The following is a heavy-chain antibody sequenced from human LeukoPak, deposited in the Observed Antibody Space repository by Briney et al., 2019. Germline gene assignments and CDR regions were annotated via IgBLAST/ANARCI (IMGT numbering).Heavy chain of an antibody. J-gene: IGHJ4*02. CDR1: GYSFTSYW. V-gene: IGHV5-51*01. Sequence: GESLKVSYKGSGYSFTSYWIGWVRRMPGKGLGWMGIIYPGDSDTRYSPSFQGQVTISADKSISTAYLQWSSLKASDTAMYYCARRYCSGGSCCYYFDYWGQGTLVTVSS. CDR2: IYPGDSDT. D-gene: IGHD2-15*01. CDR3: ARRYCSGGSCCYYFDY.